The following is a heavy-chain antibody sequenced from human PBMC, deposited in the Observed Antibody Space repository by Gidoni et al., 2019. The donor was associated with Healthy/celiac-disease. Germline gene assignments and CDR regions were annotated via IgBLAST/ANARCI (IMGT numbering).Heavy chain of an antibody. J-gene: IGHJ5*02. V-gene: IGHV1-8*01. Sequence: QVQLVPSGAEVKKPGASVKVSCKAAGYTFTSYDTTWVRQATEQGLEWKGWMNPNSGNTAYARKFQGRVTRTGNTSISTAHMGLSTRRSEDRAVYCWACRVGEGWFDPWGQGTLVTVSS. CDR3: ACRVGEGWFDP. CDR2: MNPNSGNT. D-gene: IGHD3-16*01. CDR1: GYTFTSYD.